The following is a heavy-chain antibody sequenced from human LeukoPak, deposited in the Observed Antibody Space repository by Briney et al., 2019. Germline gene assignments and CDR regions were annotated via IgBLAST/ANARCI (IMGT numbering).Heavy chain of an antibody. J-gene: IGHJ4*02. Sequence: GGSLRLSCAASGFTVSNNYMSWVRQAPGKGLEWVSVIYTDGSTYYADSVKGRFTISRDNSKNSLYLQMNSLRAEDTAVYYCAKLWTGTTSYWGQGTLVTVSS. V-gene: IGHV3-66*04. D-gene: IGHD1-1*01. CDR1: GFTVSNNY. CDR2: IYTDGST. CDR3: AKLWTGTTSY.